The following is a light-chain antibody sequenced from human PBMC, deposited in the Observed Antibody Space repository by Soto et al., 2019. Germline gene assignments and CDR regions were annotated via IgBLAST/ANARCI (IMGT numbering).Light chain of an antibody. CDR3: QQRSNWSPGT. J-gene: IGKJ1*01. V-gene: IGKV3D-20*02. CDR2: GAS. CDR1: QSVSSSY. Sequence: IVLTQSPGTLSLTPGERATLSCRASQSVSSSYLAWYQQKPGQAPRLLIYGASSRATGIPDRFSGSGSGTDFTLTISSLEPEDFAVYYCQQRSNWSPGTFGQGTKVDIK.